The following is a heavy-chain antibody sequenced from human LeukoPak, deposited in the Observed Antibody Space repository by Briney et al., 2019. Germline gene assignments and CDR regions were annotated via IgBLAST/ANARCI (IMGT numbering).Heavy chain of an antibody. D-gene: IGHD6-19*01. Sequence: GGSLRLSCAASGFTFSSYETNWVRQAPGKGLEWVSYISSSGSTIYYADSVKGRFTISRDNAKNSLYLQMNSLRAEDTAVYYCARGMDSSLGDAFDIWGQGTMVTVSS. J-gene: IGHJ3*02. V-gene: IGHV3-48*03. CDR2: ISSSGSTI. CDR1: GFTFSSYE. CDR3: ARGMDSSLGDAFDI.